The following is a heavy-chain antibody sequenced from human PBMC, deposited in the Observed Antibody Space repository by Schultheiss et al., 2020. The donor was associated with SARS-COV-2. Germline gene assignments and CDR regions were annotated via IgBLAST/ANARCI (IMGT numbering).Heavy chain of an antibody. Sequence: SQTLSLTCTVSGDSISSYYWSWIRQPPGKGLDWIGYIYYSGSTNYNPSLKSRVTMSIDTSKNQFSLKLSSVTAADTAVYYCARSGHNFTSFDYWGQGALVTVSS. CDR3: ARSGHNFTSFDY. CDR1: GDSISSYY. J-gene: IGHJ4*02. D-gene: IGHD1-1*01. CDR2: IYYSGST. V-gene: IGHV4-59*01.